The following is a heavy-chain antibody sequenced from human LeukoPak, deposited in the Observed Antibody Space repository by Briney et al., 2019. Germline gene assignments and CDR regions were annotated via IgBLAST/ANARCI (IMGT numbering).Heavy chain of an antibody. V-gene: IGHV4-34*01. CDR3: ARDHPDCSSTSCYLDAPPHYYYYYMDV. CDR1: GGSFIGYY. Sequence: SETLSLTCGVSGGSFIGYYWSWIRQSPGKGLEWIGEINHDASTNYNTSFKSRLTISIDTPKRQFSLKLSSVTAADTAVYYCARDHPDCSSTSCYLDAPPHYYYYYMDVWGKGTTVTVSS. J-gene: IGHJ6*03. D-gene: IGHD2-2*01. CDR2: INHDAST.